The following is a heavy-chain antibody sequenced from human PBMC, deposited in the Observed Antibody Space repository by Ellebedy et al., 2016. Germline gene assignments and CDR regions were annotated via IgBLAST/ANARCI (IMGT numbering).Heavy chain of an antibody. CDR2: IIPVFGVP. D-gene: IGHD6-19*01. Sequence: SVKVSXKASGGTFSSDAISWVRQAPGQGLEWMGGIIPVFGVPYYAQKFQGRVTITADEFTSTAYMELRSLRYEDTAVYYCARVGGTAVANPDYWGQGTLVTVSS. CDR1: GGTFSSDA. CDR3: ARVGGTAVANPDY. J-gene: IGHJ4*02. V-gene: IGHV1-69*13.